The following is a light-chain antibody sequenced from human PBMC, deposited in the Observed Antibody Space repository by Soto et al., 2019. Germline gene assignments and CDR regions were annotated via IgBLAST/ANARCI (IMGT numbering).Light chain of an antibody. J-gene: IGLJ2*01. CDR3: HVWDSDANHVV. Sequence: SYELTQPPSVSVAPGMTARITCGGNDIGSKSVHWYQQKPCQAPVLVIYYEIDRPSGIPERFSGSNSGNTATLTITRVDAGDEADYYCHVWDSDANHVVFGGGTKFTVL. V-gene: IGLV3-21*01. CDR1: DIGSKS. CDR2: YEI.